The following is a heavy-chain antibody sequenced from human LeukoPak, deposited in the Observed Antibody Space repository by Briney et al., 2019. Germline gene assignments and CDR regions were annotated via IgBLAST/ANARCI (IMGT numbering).Heavy chain of an antibody. D-gene: IGHD3-22*01. CDR2: IYYSGST. J-gene: IGHJ3*02. V-gene: IGHV4-39*07. CDR3: ARVPPYYYDSSGHFVSAFDI. CDR1: GGSINDITYY. Sequence: SGTLSLTCTVSGGSINDITYYWGWIRQPPGKGLEWIGSIYYSGSTYYNPSLKSRVTISVDTSKNQFSLKLRSVTAADTAVYFCARVPPYYYDSSGHFVSAFDIWGQGTMVTVSS.